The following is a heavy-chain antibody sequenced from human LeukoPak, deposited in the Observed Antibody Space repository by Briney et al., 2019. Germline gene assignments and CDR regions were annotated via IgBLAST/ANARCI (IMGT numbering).Heavy chain of an antibody. D-gene: IGHD3-10*01. J-gene: IGHJ5*02. V-gene: IGHV3-9*01. CDR1: GFTFDDYA. Sequence: GGSLRLSCAASGFTFDDYAMHWVRQAPGRGLEWVSGISWNSGSIGYADSVKGRFTVSRDNAKNSLYLQMNSLRAEDTAVYYCAIKEEWFDPWGQGTLVTVSS. CDR3: AIKEEWFDP. CDR2: ISWNSGSI.